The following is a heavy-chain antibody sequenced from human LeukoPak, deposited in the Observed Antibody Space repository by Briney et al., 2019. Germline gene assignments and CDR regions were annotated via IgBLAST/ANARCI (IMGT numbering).Heavy chain of an antibody. CDR1: GFTFDDYA. CDR3: ARAAGHTYYFDC. J-gene: IGHJ4*02. CDR2: ISWNSGNI. Sequence: PGGSLRLSCAASGFTFDDYAMQWVRQAPGKGLEWVSGISWNSGNIDYADSVKGRFTISRDNAKKSLYLQMNGLRAEDTALYYCARAAGHTYYFDCWGQGTLVTVSS. V-gene: IGHV3-9*01.